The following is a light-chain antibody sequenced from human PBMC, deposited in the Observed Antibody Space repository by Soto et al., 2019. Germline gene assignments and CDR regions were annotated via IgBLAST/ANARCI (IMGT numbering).Light chain of an antibody. CDR1: QNVDNY. J-gene: IGKJ1*01. CDR2: VAS. V-gene: IGKV1-39*01. CDR3: QQTYSIPWT. Sequence: DIPMTQSPSSLSAFVGDRLTITCRASQNVDNYLNWYQHKPGKAPKLLISVASTLQTGVPSRFSGSGSGTDFTLTISSLQPEDFATYYCQQTYSIPWTFGQGTKVEI.